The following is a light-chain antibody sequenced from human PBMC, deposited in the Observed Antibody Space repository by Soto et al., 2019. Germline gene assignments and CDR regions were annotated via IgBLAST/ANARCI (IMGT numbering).Light chain of an antibody. Sequence: DIQMTQSPSTLSGSVGDRVTITCRASQDSATYLAWYQQKPGKAPELLIYGASTLQSGVPSRFSGSGSGTDFTLTISSLEPEDSAVYYCQQRNVWPPVTFGQGTRLEI. CDR3: QQRNVWPPVT. V-gene: IGKV1-9*01. CDR2: GAS. CDR1: QDSATY. J-gene: IGKJ5*01.